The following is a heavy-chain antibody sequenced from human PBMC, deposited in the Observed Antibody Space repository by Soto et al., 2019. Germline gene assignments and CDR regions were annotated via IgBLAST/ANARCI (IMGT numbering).Heavy chain of an antibody. CDR3: ARLWAY. V-gene: IGHV3-48*02. D-gene: IGHD3-10*01. CDR2: ISGSSTTI. CDR1: GFDFSNYI. Sequence: EVQLVESGGGLVHPGGSLRLSCAASGFDFSNYIMNWVRQAPGKGLEWISYISGSSTTILYADSVKGRFTVSRDNAKNSLYLQMNSLRDEDTAVYYCARLWAYWGQGTLVTVSS. J-gene: IGHJ4*02.